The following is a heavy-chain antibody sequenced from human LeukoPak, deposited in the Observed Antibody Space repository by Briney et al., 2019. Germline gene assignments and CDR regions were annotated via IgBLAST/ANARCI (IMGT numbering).Heavy chain of an antibody. J-gene: IGHJ6*02. D-gene: IGHD3-3*01. V-gene: IGHV4-61*08. CDR1: GDSVTSGEFH. Sequence: PSETLSLTCTVSGDSVTSGEFHWNWIRQSPGKGLEWIGYFYSGGTTTYNPSFKSRVTISVDTSNNKVSLRLSSVTAADTAVYYCARYYDFWSGYPGMDVWGQGTTVTVSS. CDR2: FYSGGTT. CDR3: ARYYDFWSGYPGMDV.